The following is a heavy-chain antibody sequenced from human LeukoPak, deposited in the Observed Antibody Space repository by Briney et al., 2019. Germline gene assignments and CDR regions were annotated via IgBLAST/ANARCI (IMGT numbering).Heavy chain of an antibody. Sequence: PGGSLRLSCVASGLTFSNYAMSWVRQAPGKGLEWVANIKQDGSEKYYVDSVKGRFTISRDNAKNSLYLQMNSLRAEDTAVYYCARDDARYDSSDYWGQGTLVTVSS. CDR3: ARDDARYDSSDY. CDR1: GLTFSNYA. CDR2: IKQDGSEK. D-gene: IGHD3-22*01. J-gene: IGHJ4*02. V-gene: IGHV3-7*01.